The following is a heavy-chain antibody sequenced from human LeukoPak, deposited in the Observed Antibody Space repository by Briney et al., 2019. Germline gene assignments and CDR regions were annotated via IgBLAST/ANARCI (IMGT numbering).Heavy chain of an antibody. CDR2: IYSGGST. J-gene: IGHJ3*02. D-gene: IGHD2-2*01. CDR1: GFTVSSNY. CDR3: AVDCSSPSCYGQSAFDI. V-gene: IGHV3-53*01. Sequence: GGSLRLSCAVSGFTVSSNYMNWVRQAPGKELEWVSVIYSGGSTYYADSVKGRFTISRDYSKNMLFLQMNSLRAEDTAIYYCAVDCSSPSCYGQSAFDIWGQGTMVTVSS.